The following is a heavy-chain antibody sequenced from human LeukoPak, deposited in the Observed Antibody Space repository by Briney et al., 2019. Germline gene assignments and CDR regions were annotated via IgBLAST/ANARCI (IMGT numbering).Heavy chain of an antibody. CDR2: IYPGDSDT. V-gene: IGHV5-51*01. D-gene: IGHD5-18*01. J-gene: IGHJ3*02. Sequence: GESLKISCKGSGYSFTSYWIGWVRQMPGKGLEWMGIIYPGDSDTRYSPSFQGQVTISADKSTSTAYLQWSSLKASDTAMYYCARLVGSVDTAMVSAFDIWGQGTMVTVSS. CDR1: GYSFTSYW. CDR3: ARLVGSVDTAMVSAFDI.